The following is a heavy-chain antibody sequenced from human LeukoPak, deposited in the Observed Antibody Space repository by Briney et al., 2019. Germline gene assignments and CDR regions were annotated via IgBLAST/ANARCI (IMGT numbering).Heavy chain of an antibody. Sequence: GSLKLSCAASGFSFGYYAMGWVRQPPGKGLEWIGSIYYTGSTYYNPSLKSRVTMSVDRSKNQFSLKLSSVTAADTAVYYCARHGIYYGLGSSYGLPNWFDPWGQGTLVTVSS. CDR3: ARHGIYYGLGSSYGLPNWFDP. CDR1: GFSFGYYA. V-gene: IGHV4-39*01. CDR2: IYYTGST. J-gene: IGHJ5*02. D-gene: IGHD3-10*01.